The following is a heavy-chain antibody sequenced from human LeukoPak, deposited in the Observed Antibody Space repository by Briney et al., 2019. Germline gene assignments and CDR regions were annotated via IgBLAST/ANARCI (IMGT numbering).Heavy chain of an antibody. D-gene: IGHD4-23*01. CDR2: IKEDGSEK. V-gene: IGHV3-7*01. CDR1: GFTFSSYW. Sequence: PGGSLRLSCAASGFTFSSYWMSWVRQAPGKGLEWVANIKEDGSEKYYVDSVKGRFTISRDKAKNSVYLQMNSLRAEDTAVYYCARGFYGGKGFDYWGQGTLVTVSS. J-gene: IGHJ4*02. CDR3: ARGFYGGKGFDY.